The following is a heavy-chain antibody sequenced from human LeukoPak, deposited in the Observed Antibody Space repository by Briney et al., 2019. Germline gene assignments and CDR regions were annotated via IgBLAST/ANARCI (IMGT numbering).Heavy chain of an antibody. V-gene: IGHV3-30*18. J-gene: IGHJ5*02. D-gene: IGHD6-19*01. Sequence: GGSLRLSCAVSGFAISSHGMHWVRQAPGKGPEWVAMIAYHGNTEYYGDSVKGRFTISRDNSKNTLYLQMDSLRAEDTAVYHCAKDWGSGGWYNYFDPWGQGTLVTVSS. CDR1: GFAISSHG. CDR3: AKDWGSGGWYNYFDP. CDR2: IAYHGNTE.